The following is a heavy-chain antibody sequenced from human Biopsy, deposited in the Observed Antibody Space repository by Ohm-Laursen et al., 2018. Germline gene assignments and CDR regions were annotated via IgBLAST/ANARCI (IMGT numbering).Heavy chain of an antibody. CDR1: GYTFTSFD. CDR3: ARDIMNPIGGLVARSDVFDV. D-gene: IGHD3-16*02. Sequence: GASVKVSCNASGYTFTSFDINWVRQATGQGLEWMGWMNPNSGNTGYAQKLQGRVTMTRNTSISTAYMELSSLRSDDTAVYYCARDIMNPIGGLVARSDVFDVWGQGTMVTVSS. V-gene: IGHV1-8*01. CDR2: MNPNSGNT. J-gene: IGHJ3*01.